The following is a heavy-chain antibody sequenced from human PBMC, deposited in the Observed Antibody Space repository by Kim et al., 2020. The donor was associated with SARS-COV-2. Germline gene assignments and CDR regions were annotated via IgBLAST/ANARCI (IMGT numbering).Heavy chain of an antibody. CDR1: GGSISSYY. CDR2: IYYSGST. V-gene: IGHV4-59*13. CDR3: ASSRRFYFDY. J-gene: IGHJ4*02. D-gene: IGHD6-13*01. Sequence: SETLSLTCTVSGGSISSYYWSWIRQPPGKGLEWIGYIYYSGSTNYNPSLKSRVTISVDTSKNQFSLKLSSVTAADTAVYYCASSRRFYFDYWGQGTLVT.